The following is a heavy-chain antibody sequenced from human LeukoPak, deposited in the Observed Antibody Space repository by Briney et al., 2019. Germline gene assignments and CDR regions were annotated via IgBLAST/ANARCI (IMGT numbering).Heavy chain of an antibody. CDR2: IKQDGSEK. CDR3: AGGSSGSPFDP. J-gene: IGHJ5*02. D-gene: IGHD6-19*01. Sequence: GGSLRLSCAASGFTFSSYWMTWVRQAPGKGLEWVANIKQDGSEKYYVDSVKGRFTISRDNAKNSLYLQMNSLRAEDTAVYYCAGGSSGSPFDPWGQGTLVTVSS. CDR1: GFTFSSYW. V-gene: IGHV3-7*04.